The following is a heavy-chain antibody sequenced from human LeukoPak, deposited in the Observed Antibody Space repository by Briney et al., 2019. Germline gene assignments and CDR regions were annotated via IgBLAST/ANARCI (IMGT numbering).Heavy chain of an antibody. J-gene: IGHJ4*02. CDR2: FSDSGGST. D-gene: IGHD3-22*01. CDR1: GFTFSSYA. CDR3: AKGRSGYDY. Sequence: PGGSLRLSCATFGFTFSSYAMSWVRQAPGKGLEWVSTFSDSGGSTYYADSVKGRFTISRDNSKNTLYLQMNSRRAEDTAVYYCAKGRSGYDYWGQGTLVTVSS. V-gene: IGHV3-23*01.